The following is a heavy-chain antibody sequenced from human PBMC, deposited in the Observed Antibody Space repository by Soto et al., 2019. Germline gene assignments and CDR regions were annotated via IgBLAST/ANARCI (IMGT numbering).Heavy chain of an antibody. V-gene: IGHV4-59*01. CDR3: ARETTPSL. D-gene: IGHD1-1*01. CDR2: VYYSGST. CDR1: GASISSYY. Sequence: QVQLQESGPGLVKPSETLSLTCTVSGASISSYYWSWIRQPPGKGLEWIGYVYYSGSTNYNPALQSGVTTSVDTSKNQFSLKLSSVTAADAAMYYCARETTPSLWGQGTLVTVSS. J-gene: IGHJ4*02.